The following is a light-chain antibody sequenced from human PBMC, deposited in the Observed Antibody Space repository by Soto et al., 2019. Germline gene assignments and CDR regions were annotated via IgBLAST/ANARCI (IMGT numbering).Light chain of an antibody. CDR2: GAS. Sequence: EIVLTQSPGTLSLFPGERATLSCRASQSVSSSYLAWYQQKPGQAPRLLIYGASNRATGIPDRFSGSGSGTDFTLTISRLEPEDFAVYHCQQYGRSPWTFGQGTKVDIK. CDR1: QSVSSSY. V-gene: IGKV3-20*01. J-gene: IGKJ1*01. CDR3: QQYGRSPWT.